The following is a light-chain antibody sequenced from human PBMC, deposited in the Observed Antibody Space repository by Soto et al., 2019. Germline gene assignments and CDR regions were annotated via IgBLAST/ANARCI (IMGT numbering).Light chain of an antibody. CDR1: SSDVGGYNY. V-gene: IGLV2-14*03. CDR3: SSYISTSTLNV. J-gene: IGLJ1*01. CDR2: DVS. Sequence: QSALTQPASVSGSPGHSITISCSGTSSDVGGYNYVSWYQQHPGKAPKLMIYDVSNRPSGVSNRFSGYKSGNTASLTISGLQAEDEDDYYCSSYISTSTLNVFGTGTKLTVL.